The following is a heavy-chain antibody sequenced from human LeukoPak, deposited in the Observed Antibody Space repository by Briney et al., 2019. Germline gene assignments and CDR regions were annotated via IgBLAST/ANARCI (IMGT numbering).Heavy chain of an antibody. D-gene: IGHD2-2*01. J-gene: IGHJ3*02. CDR3: ASTAPYCSSTSCYGGVVAFDI. V-gene: IGHV4-39*01. CDR1: GGSISSSSYY. Sequence: SETLCLTCTVSGGSISSSSYYWGWIRQPPGKGLEWIGSIYYSGSTYYNPSLKSRVTISVDTSKNQFALKLSSVTAADTAVYYCASTAPYCSSTSCYGGVVAFDIWGQGTMVTVSS. CDR2: IYYSGST.